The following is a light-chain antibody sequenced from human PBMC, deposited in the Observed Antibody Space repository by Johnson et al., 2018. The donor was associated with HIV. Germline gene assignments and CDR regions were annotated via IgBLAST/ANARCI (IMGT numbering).Light chain of an antibody. CDR1: SSNIGNNY. CDR2: DNN. Sequence: SVLTQPPSVSAAPGQKVTISCSGSSSNIGNNYVSWYQQLPGTAPKLLIYDNNKRPSGIPDRFSGSKSGTSATMGITGLPTGDEADYYCGTWDSSLYAYVFGTGTMVTAL. J-gene: IGLJ1*01. V-gene: IGLV1-51*01. CDR3: GTWDSSLYAYV.